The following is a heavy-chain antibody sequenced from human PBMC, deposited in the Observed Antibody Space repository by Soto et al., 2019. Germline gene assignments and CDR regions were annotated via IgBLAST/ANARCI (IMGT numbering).Heavy chain of an antibody. CDR3: ARGSRRPCCYYYGMDV. CDR1: GYTFTSYD. Sequence: QVQLVQSGAEVKKPGASVKVSCKASGYTFTSYDINWVRQATGQGLEWMGWMNPNSGNTGYAQKFQGRVTMTRNTSISTAYMELSSLRSEDTAVYYCARGSRRPCCYYYGMDVWGQGTTVTVSS. J-gene: IGHJ6*02. V-gene: IGHV1-8*01. CDR2: MNPNSGNT.